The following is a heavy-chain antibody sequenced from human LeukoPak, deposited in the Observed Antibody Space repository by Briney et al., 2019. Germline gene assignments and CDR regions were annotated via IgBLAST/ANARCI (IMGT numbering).Heavy chain of an antibody. D-gene: IGHD3-10*01. Sequence: GGSLRLSCAASGFTFSDYYMSWVRQAPGKGLEWVASISSSSSNIYYGESVKGRFTISRDNSKNTLYLQMNSLRAEDTAVYYCAKNMVRGVIMSSSFDYWGQGTLVTVSS. CDR3: AKNMVRGVIMSSSFDY. J-gene: IGHJ4*02. V-gene: IGHV3-21*04. CDR2: ISSSSSNI. CDR1: GFTFSDYY.